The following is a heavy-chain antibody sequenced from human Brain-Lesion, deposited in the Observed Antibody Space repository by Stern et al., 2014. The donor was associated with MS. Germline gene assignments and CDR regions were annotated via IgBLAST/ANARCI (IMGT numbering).Heavy chain of an antibody. Sequence: VQLVESGPGLVKPSETLSLTCTVSGGSISSSTYYWAWIRPPPGKGLAWIGNIYSSGFHYYHPSLKSLVSTSFAMSKNQFSLKLSSVTAADTAIYYCARHDSVPRPSQLYSARDRGPGYFDYWGQGTLVTVSS. J-gene: IGHJ4*02. CDR3: ARHDSVPRPSQLYSARDRGPGYFDY. D-gene: IGHD1-26*01. V-gene: IGHV4-39*01. CDR1: GGSISSSTYY. CDR2: IYSSGFH.